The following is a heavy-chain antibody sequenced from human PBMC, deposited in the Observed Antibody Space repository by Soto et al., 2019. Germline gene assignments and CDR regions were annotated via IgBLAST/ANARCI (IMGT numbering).Heavy chain of an antibody. J-gene: IGHJ6*02. Sequence: VQLVESGGGVVQPGRSLRLSCAASGFTFSSYGMHWVRQAPGKGLEWVAVISYDGSNKYYADSVKGRFTISRDNSKNTLYLQMNSLRAEDTAVYYCAKTQRSRAERSWFDMGYYYGMDVWGQGTTVTVSS. CDR2: ISYDGSNK. CDR3: AKTQRSRAERSWFDMGYYYGMDV. V-gene: IGHV3-30*18. D-gene: IGHD6-13*01. CDR1: GFTFSSYG.